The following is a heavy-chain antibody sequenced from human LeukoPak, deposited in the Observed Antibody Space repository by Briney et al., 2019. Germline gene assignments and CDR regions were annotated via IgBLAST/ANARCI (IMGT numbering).Heavy chain of an antibody. Sequence: SETLSLTCTVSGGSISSSTYYWGWIRQPPGKGLEWIGSIYYSGSTYYNPSLKSRLTISVDTSKNLLSLKLSSVTAADTAVYYCARDKLDAGLDVFDIWGQGTMVTVSS. CDR3: ARDKLDAGLDVFDI. CDR2: IYYSGST. CDR1: GGSISSSTYY. J-gene: IGHJ3*02. D-gene: IGHD3-3*02. V-gene: IGHV4-39*07.